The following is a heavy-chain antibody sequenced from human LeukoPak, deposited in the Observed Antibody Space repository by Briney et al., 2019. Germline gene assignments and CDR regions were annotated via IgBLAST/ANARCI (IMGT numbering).Heavy chain of an antibody. Sequence: PGGSLRLSCAASGFTFRNYAMNWVRQAPGKGLEWVSGISWNSGSIGYADSVKGRFTISRDNAKNSLYLQMNSLRAEDTALYYCAKDPSSSWLTYFDYWGQGTLVTVSS. D-gene: IGHD6-13*01. J-gene: IGHJ4*02. CDR2: ISWNSGSI. CDR3: AKDPSSSWLTYFDY. CDR1: GFTFRNYA. V-gene: IGHV3-9*01.